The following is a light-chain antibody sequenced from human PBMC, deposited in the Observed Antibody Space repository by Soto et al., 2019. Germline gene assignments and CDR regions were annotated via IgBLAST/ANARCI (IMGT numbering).Light chain of an antibody. J-gene: IGLJ1*01. CDR1: SSDVGGSKH. Sequence: QSALTQPRSVSGSPGQSVTISCTGTSSDVGGSKHVSWYQQHPGKAPKLMMYDVSERPSGVPDRFSGSKSDNTASLTISGLQAADEADYYCCSFAGSYVFGTGTKVTVL. CDR2: DVS. CDR3: CSFAGSYV. V-gene: IGLV2-11*01.